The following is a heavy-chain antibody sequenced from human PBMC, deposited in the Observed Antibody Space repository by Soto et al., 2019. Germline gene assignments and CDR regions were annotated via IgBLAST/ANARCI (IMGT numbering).Heavy chain of an antibody. J-gene: IGHJ6*03. V-gene: IGHV3-23*01. CDR2: ISGSGGST. Sequence: GGSLRLSCAASGFTFSSYAMSWVRQAPGKGLEWVSAISGSGGSTYYADSVKGRFTISRDNSKNTLYLQMNSLRAEDTAVYYCAKDVAVATIPGLYYYYYMDVWGKGTTVTVSS. CDR1: GFTFSSYA. D-gene: IGHD5-12*01. CDR3: AKDVAVATIPGLYYYYYMDV.